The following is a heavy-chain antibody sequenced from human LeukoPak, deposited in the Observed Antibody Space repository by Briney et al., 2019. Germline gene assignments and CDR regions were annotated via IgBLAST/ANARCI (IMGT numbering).Heavy chain of an antibody. J-gene: IGHJ4*02. CDR2: ISGSGSST. Sequence: PGGSLRLSCAASGFTFNNYAMTWVRQAPGKGLEWVSAISGSGSSTYYADSVKGQFTISRDNSKNSLYLQMDSLRADDTAVYYCAKLATRLAARPNFDYWGLGTLVAVSS. CDR3: AKLATRLAARPNFDY. V-gene: IGHV3-23*01. CDR1: GFTFNNYA. D-gene: IGHD6-6*01.